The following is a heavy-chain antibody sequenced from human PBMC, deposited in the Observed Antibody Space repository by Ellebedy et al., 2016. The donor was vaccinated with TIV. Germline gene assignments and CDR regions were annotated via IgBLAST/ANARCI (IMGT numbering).Heavy chain of an antibody. Sequence: ASVKVSXXASGYTFTGNHVHWVRQASEQGLEWMGMINPRGGDTDYAQKFQGRVTMTRDTSTSTVYMELRSLRPEDTAVYYCARGSGIAYEHWGQGTPITVSS. CDR2: INPRGGDT. CDR3: ARGSGIAYEH. CDR1: GYTFTGNH. J-gene: IGHJ4*02. D-gene: IGHD3-16*01. V-gene: IGHV1-46*01.